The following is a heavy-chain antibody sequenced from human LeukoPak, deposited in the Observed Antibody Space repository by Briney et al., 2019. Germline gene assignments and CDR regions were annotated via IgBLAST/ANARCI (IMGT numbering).Heavy chain of an antibody. CDR3: ARVARGIAVWTFDY. D-gene: IGHD6-19*01. CDR1: GDSISSGTSY. Sequence: SQTLSLTCIVSGDSISSGTSYWSWIRQPPGKGLEWIGRIYTSGTTNYNPSLKSRVTISVDTSKNQFSLKLSSVTAADTAVYYCARVARGIAVWTFDYWGQGTLVTVSS. J-gene: IGHJ4*02. CDR2: IYTSGTT. V-gene: IGHV4-61*02.